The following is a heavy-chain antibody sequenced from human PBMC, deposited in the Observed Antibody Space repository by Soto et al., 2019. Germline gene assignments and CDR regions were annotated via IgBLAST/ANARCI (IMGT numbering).Heavy chain of an antibody. J-gene: IGHJ5*02. D-gene: IGHD2-15*01. CDR1: GGSIGGYY. Sequence: SGSLSLTSTVSGGSIGGYYWSWSRQPPGKGLEWIGYIHYSGSTNYNPSLRSRVTISVDTPKNQFSLKVNSMTAADTAIYYCARGGVAARKGRWFEPWGQGTRVTVS. CDR3: ARGGVAARKGRWFEP. CDR2: IHYSGST. V-gene: IGHV4-59*01.